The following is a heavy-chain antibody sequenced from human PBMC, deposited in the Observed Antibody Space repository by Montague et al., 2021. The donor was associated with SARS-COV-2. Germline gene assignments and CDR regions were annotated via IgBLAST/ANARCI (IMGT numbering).Heavy chain of an antibody. J-gene: IGHJ4*02. D-gene: IGHD3-3*01. CDR2: IYYSGST. CDR3: ARVRGVTIFGAVGPFDY. V-gene: IGHV4-59*06. CDR1: GGSISSYY. Sequence: SETLSLTCTVSGGSISSYYWCWSRQPPGKGLEWIGYIYYSGSTYYNPTLKIRVTISVDTSKNQFSLKLSSVTAADTAVYYCARVRGVTIFGAVGPFDYWGQGTMVAVSS.